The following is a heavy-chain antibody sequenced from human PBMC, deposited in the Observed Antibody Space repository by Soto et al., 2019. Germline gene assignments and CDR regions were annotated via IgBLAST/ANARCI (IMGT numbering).Heavy chain of an antibody. CDR1: GLTFSSYS. CDR3: ARVSSSSGYYFVESFWPFDY. D-gene: IGHD3-22*01. J-gene: IGHJ4*02. CDR2: ISSSSSYI. V-gene: IGHV3-21*01. Sequence: GGSLRLSCAASGLTFSSYSMNWARQAPGKGLEWVSSISSSSSYIYYADSVKGRFTISRDNAKNSLYLQMNSLRAEDTAVYYCARVSSSSGYYFVESFWPFDYWGQGTLVTVSS.